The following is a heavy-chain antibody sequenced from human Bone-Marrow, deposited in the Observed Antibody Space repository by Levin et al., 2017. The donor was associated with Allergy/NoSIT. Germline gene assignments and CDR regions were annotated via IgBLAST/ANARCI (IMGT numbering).Heavy chain of an antibody. Sequence: SETLSLTCTVSGGSISSSLYYWDWVRQPPGKGPEWIGSIYYSGSTYYNPSLKSRVTISVDTSKNHFSLRLSSVTAADTALYYCATLGDGYFQHWGQGTLVTVSS. V-gene: IGHV4-39*02. CDR1: GGSISSSLYY. CDR3: ATLGDGYFQH. CDR2: IYYSGST. J-gene: IGHJ1*01. D-gene: IGHD3-16*01.